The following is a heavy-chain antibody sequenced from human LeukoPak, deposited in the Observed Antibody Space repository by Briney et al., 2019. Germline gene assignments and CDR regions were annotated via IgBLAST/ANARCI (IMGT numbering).Heavy chain of an antibody. Sequence: PGGSLRLSCLTSGFTLSTNAMSWVRQAPGKGQEWISGISGSGASTYYADSVKGRFTISRDDSRNTLYLQMNSLRGDDTAVYYCAKDVGKWESLHFFDYWGQGTLVTVSS. J-gene: IGHJ4*02. CDR2: ISGSGAST. CDR3: AKDVGKWESLHFFDY. CDR1: GFTLSTNA. D-gene: IGHD1-26*01. V-gene: IGHV3-23*01.